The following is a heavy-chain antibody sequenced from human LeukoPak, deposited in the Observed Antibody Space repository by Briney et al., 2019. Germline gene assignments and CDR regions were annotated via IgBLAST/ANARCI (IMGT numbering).Heavy chain of an antibody. Sequence: SETLSLTCTVSGGSISSYYWSWIRQPPGKGMEWIGYIYYSGSTNYNPSLKSRVTISVDTSKNQFSLKLSSVTAAVTAVYYCARDLRWCSTSCHNWFDPWGQGTLVTVSS. D-gene: IGHD2-2*01. CDR3: ARDLRWCSTSCHNWFDP. CDR1: GGSISSYY. V-gene: IGHV4-59*01. CDR2: IYYSGST. J-gene: IGHJ5*02.